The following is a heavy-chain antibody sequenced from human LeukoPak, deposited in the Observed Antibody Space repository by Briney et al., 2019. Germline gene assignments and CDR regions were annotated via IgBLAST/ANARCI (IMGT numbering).Heavy chain of an antibody. CDR3: AKDLAWGLDY. CDR2: ISGNGVGT. J-gene: IGHJ4*02. Sequence: GGSLRLSCAASGFAFSSYGMSWVRQAPGKGLEWVSAISGNGVGTYYADSVKGRFTISRDNSKNTLYLQMNNLRAEDTAAYYCAKDLAWGLDYWGQGTPVTVSS. D-gene: IGHD7-27*01. CDR1: GFAFSSYG. V-gene: IGHV3-23*01.